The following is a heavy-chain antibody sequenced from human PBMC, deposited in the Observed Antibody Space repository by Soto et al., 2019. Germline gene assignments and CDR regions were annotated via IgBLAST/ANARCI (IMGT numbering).Heavy chain of an antibody. CDR3: ARDRESPTSSGGRDWFDP. CDR1: GGTFSSYS. J-gene: IGHJ5*02. CDR2: IIPIFGTA. Sequence: GASVKVSCEACGGTFSSYSISWVRQAPGQGLEWMGGIIPIFGTANYAQKFQGRVTMTTDTSTSTAYMELRSLRSDDTAVYYCARDRESPTSSGGRDWFDPWGQGTLVTVSS. V-gene: IGHV1-69*05. D-gene: IGHD6-19*01.